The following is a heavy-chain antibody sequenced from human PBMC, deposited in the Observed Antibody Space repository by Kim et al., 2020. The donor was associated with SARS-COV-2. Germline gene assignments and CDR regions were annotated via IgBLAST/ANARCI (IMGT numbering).Heavy chain of an antibody. CDR2: IYHSGST. J-gene: IGHJ2*01. Sequence: SETLSLTCAVSGGSISSSNWWSWVRQPPGKGLEWIGEIYHSGSTNYNPSLKSRVTISVDKSKNQFSLKLSSVTAADTAVYYCARFITMVRGVIRFRYFDLWGRGTLVTVSS. CDR3: ARFITMVRGVIRFRYFDL. V-gene: IGHV4-4*02. D-gene: IGHD3-10*01. CDR1: GGSISSSNW.